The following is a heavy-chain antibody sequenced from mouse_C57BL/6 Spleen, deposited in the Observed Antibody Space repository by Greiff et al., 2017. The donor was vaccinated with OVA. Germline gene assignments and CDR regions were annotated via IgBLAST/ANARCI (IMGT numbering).Heavy chain of an antibody. J-gene: IGHJ2*01. D-gene: IGHD2-2*01. CDR3: AIGDGYDCFDY. CDR1: GYTFTSYW. V-gene: IGHV1-74*01. Sequence: QVQLQQPGAELVKPGASVKVSCKASGYTFTSYWMHWVKQRPGQGLEWIGRIHPSDSDTNYNQKFKGKATVTVDKSSSTAYMQLSSLTSEDSAVYYCAIGDGYDCFDYWGQGTTLTVSS. CDR2: IHPSDSDT.